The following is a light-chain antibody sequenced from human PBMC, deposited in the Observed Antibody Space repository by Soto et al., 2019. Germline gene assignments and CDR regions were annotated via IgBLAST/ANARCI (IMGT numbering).Light chain of an antibody. V-gene: IGKV3-15*01. CDR2: GAS. J-gene: IGKJ1*01. CDR1: QSISYT. CDR3: QQYNSWPQT. Sequence: EIVMTQSPATLSVSPGGRATLSCRASQSISYTLAWYQQKPGQAPRLLIFGASTRATNIPARFSGSGSGTDFTVTISSLQSEDFAVYYCQQYNSWPQTFGQGTKV.